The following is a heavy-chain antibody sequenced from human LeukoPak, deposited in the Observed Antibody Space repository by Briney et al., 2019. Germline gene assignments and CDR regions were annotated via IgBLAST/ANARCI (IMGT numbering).Heavy chain of an antibody. CDR2: ISYDGSNK. D-gene: IGHD3-22*01. CDR1: GFTFSSYG. J-gene: IGHJ3*02. V-gene: IGHV3-30*03. CDR3: ARGHSYYEENGI. Sequence: PGGSLRLSCAASGFTFSSYGMHWVRQAPGKGLEWVAVISYDGSNKYYADSVKGRFTISRDNSKNTLYLQMNSLRAEDTAVYYCARGHSYYEENGIWGQGTMVTVSS.